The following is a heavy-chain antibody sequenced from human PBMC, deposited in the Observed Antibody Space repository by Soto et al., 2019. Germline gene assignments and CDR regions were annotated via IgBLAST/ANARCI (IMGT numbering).Heavy chain of an antibody. CDR1: GYTFTGYY. V-gene: IGHV1-2*02. CDR3: ARVEWYYDFWSGYPLDGMDV. D-gene: IGHD3-3*01. Sequence: ASVKVSCKACGYTFTGYYMHWVRQAPGQGLEWMGWINPNSGGTNYAQKFQGRVTMTRDTSISTAYMELSRLRSDDTAVYYCARVEWYYDFWSGYPLDGMDVWGQGTTVTVSS. CDR2: INPNSGGT. J-gene: IGHJ6*02.